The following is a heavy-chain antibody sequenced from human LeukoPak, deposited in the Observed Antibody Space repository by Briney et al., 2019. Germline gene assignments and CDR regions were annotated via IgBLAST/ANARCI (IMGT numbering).Heavy chain of an antibody. CDR3: ASTYSSGWYFDY. CDR2: IYTSGST. D-gene: IGHD6-19*01. Sequence: PSETLSLTCTVSGGCISSYYGSWIRQPAGKGLEWIGRIYTSGSTNYNPSLKSRVTMSVDTSKNQFSLKLSSVPAAAPAVYYCASTYSSGWYFDYWGQGTLVTVSS. J-gene: IGHJ4*02. V-gene: IGHV4-4*07. CDR1: GGCISSYY.